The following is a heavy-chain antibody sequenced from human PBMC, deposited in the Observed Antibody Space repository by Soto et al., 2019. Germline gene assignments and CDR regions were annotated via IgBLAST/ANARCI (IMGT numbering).Heavy chain of an antibody. J-gene: IGHJ4*02. CDR2: INAGNGNT. V-gene: IGHV1-3*01. D-gene: IGHD3-9*01. CDR3: ARVGILTGLPVPFDY. CDR1: GYTFTSYA. Sequence: GASVKVSCKASGYTFTSYAMHWVRQAPGQRLEWMGWINAGNGNTKYSQKFQGRVTITRDTSASTAYMELSSLRSEDTAVYYCARVGILTGLPVPFDYWGQGTLVTVSS.